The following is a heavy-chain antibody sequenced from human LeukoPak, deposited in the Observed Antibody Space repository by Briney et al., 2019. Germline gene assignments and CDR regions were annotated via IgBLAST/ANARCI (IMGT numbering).Heavy chain of an antibody. D-gene: IGHD3-10*01. Sequence: ASVKVSCKASGYTFTGYYMHWVRQAPGQGLEWMGWINPNSGGTNYAQKFQGRVTITADTSTDTAYMELSSLRSEDTAVYYCATGRFGELFDYWGQGTLVTVSS. J-gene: IGHJ4*02. V-gene: IGHV1-2*02. CDR3: ATGRFGELFDY. CDR1: GYTFTGYY. CDR2: INPNSGGT.